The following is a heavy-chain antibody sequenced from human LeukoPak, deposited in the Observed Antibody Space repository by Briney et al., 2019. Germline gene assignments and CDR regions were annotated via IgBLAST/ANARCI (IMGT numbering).Heavy chain of an antibody. J-gene: IGHJ3*02. CDR1: GFTFSSYG. D-gene: IGHD3-22*01. CDR2: ISGGGGST. Sequence: GGSLRLSCAASGFTFSSYGMSWVRQAPGKGLEWVSTISGGGGSTYFAGSVKGRSTISRDNSKNTLYLQMNSLGAEDTAVYYCTTAGTYYYDSSGSGDAFDIWGQGTMVTVSS. V-gene: IGHV3-23*01. CDR3: TTAGTYYYDSSGSGDAFDI.